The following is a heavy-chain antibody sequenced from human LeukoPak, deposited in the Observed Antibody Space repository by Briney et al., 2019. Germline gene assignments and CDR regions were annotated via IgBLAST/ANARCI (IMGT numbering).Heavy chain of an antibody. CDR2: IYYSGST. Sequence: PSETLSLTCTVSGGSINSYYWSWIRQPPGKGLEWIGYIYYSGSTNYNPSLKCRVTISVDTSKNQFSLKLSSVTAADTAVYYCARQGVKWGLAYCGGDCYSPPLDVWGQGTTVTVSS. CDR3: ARQGVKWGLAYCGGDCYSPPLDV. V-gene: IGHV4-59*08. J-gene: IGHJ6*02. CDR1: GGSINSYY. D-gene: IGHD2-21*02.